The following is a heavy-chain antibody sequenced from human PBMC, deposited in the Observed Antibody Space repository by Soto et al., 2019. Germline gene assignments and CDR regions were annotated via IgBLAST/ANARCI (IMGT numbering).Heavy chain of an antibody. CDR1: GGTFSSYA. D-gene: IGHD6-6*01. V-gene: IGHV1-69*13. J-gene: IGHJ6*02. Sequence: WASVKVSCKASGGTFSSYAISWVRQAPGQGLEWMGGIIPIFGTANYAQKFQGRVTITADESTSTAYMELSSLRSEDTAVYYCARDPLARPPQTGYYYGMDVWGQGTTVTVSS. CDR2: IIPIFGTA. CDR3: ARDPLARPPQTGYYYGMDV.